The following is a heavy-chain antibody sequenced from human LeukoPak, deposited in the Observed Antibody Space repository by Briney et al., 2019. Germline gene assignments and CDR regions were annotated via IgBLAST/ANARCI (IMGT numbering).Heavy chain of an antibody. CDR1: GFSSSTYT. J-gene: IGHJ4*02. V-gene: IGHV3-48*02. D-gene: IGHD6-13*01. CDR3: ARARRYRSSWYHDY. Sequence: GGSLSLYCAASGFSSSTYTMNCVRKVPGKGQDWVSYISSSSSTIYYADSVKGRFTISRDNANNSLYLQMNSLRDEDTAVYYCARARRYRSSWYHDYWGQGSLVTVSS. CDR2: ISSSSSTI.